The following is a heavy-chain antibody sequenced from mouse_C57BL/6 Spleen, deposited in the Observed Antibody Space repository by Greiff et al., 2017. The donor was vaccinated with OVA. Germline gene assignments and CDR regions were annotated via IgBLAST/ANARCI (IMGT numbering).Heavy chain of an antibody. CDR3: ARAYYGNLYFDY. J-gene: IGHJ2*01. Sequence: EVQLKESGAELVKPGASVKLSCTASGFNITDYYMHWVKQRTEQGLEWIGRIDPEDGETKYAPKFQGKATITADTSSNTAYLQISSLTSEDTSVYYCARAYYGNLYFDYWGQGTTLTVSS. D-gene: IGHD2-10*01. V-gene: IGHV14-2*01. CDR2: IDPEDGET. CDR1: GFNITDYY.